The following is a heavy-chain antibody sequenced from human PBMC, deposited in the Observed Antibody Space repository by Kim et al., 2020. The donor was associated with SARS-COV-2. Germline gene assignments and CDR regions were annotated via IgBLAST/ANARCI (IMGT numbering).Heavy chain of an antibody. Sequence: SETLSLTCTVSGGSISSGDYYWSWIRQPPGKGLEWIEYIYYSGSTYYNPSLKSRVTISVDTSKNQFSLKLSSVTAADTAVYYCARTKRITIFGVVQWFDPWGQGTLVTVSS. CDR2: IYYSGST. D-gene: IGHD3-3*01. J-gene: IGHJ5*02. V-gene: IGHV4-30-4*01. CDR3: ARTKRITIFGVVQWFDP. CDR1: GGSISSGDYY.